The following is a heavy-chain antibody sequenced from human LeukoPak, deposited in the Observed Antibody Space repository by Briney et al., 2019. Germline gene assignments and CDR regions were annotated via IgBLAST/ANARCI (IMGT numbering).Heavy chain of an antibody. Sequence: ASVKVSCKASGYTFTSYYIHWVRQAPGQGLEWMGWINPNSGGTNYAQKFQGRVTMTRDTSISTAYMELSRLRSDDTAVYYCARVRYRLAETYIDYWGQGTLVTVSS. J-gene: IGHJ4*02. D-gene: IGHD3-16*01. CDR2: INPNSGGT. V-gene: IGHV1-2*02. CDR3: ARVRYRLAETYIDY. CDR1: GYTFTSYY.